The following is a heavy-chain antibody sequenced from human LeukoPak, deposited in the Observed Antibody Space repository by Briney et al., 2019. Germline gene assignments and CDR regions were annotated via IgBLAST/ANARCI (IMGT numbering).Heavy chain of an antibody. D-gene: IGHD6-13*01. Sequence: GGSLRLSCAASGFTFSSYAMSWVRQAPGKGLEWVSVIYSGGSTYYADSVKGRFTISRDNSKNTLYLQMNSLRAEDTAVYYCARGIAAAGSYWGQGTLVTVSS. CDR3: ARGIAAAGSY. CDR1: GFTFSSYA. J-gene: IGHJ4*02. V-gene: IGHV3-53*01. CDR2: IYSGGST.